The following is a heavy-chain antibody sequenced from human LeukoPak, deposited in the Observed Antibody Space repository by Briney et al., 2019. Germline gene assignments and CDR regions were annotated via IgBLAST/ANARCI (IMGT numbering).Heavy chain of an antibody. D-gene: IGHD6-19*01. Sequence: GGSLRLSCAASGFTFSSYGMHWVRQAPGKGLEWVAVISYDGSNKYYADSVKGRFTISRDNSKNTLYLQMSSLRAGDTAVYYCAKGVAGTPYYYGMDVWGQGTTVTVSS. CDR3: AKGVAGTPYYYGMDV. CDR2: ISYDGSNK. V-gene: IGHV3-30*18. CDR1: GFTFSSYG. J-gene: IGHJ6*02.